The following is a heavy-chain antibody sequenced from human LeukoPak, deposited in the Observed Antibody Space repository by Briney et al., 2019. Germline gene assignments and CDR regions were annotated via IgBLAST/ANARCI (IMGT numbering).Heavy chain of an antibody. V-gene: IGHV4-34*01. D-gene: IGHD4-17*01. CDR2: INHSGST. CDR3: ASWPTGDYPNWFDP. J-gene: IGHJ5*02. CDR1: GGSFSGYY. Sequence: PSETLSPTCAVYGGSFSGYYWSWIRQPPGKGLEWIGEINHSGSTNYNPSLKSRVTISVDTSKNQFSLKLSSVTAADTAVYYCASWPTGDYPNWFDPWGQGTLVTVSS.